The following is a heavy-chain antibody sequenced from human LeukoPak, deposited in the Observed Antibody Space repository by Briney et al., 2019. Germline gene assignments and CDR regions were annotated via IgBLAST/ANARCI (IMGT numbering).Heavy chain of an antibody. CDR3: AKQSYARSLGE. Sequence: GGSLRLSCATSGFPFSDFSMSWVRQAPGKGLEWISTTNTGGTSTYYAESVKGRFTISRDNSKNTLYLQMSSLRVEDTAVYYCAKQSYARSLGEGGPGTLVSVSS. V-gene: IGHV3-23*01. D-gene: IGHD2-8*01. J-gene: IGHJ4*02. CDR2: TNTGGTST. CDR1: GFPFSDFS.